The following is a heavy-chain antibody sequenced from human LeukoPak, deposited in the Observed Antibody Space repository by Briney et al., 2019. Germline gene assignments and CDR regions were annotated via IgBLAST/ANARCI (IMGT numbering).Heavy chain of an antibody. CDR2: INHSGST. V-gene: IGHV4-34*01. Sequence: SETLSLTCAVYGGSFSGYYWSWIRQPPGKGLEWIGEINHSGSTNYNPSLKSRVTISVDTSKNQFSLKLSSVTAADTAVYYCARDGADGYSYGSFDYWGQGTLVTVSS. CDR1: GGSFSGYY. D-gene: IGHD5-18*01. CDR3: ARDGADGYSYGSFDY. J-gene: IGHJ4*02.